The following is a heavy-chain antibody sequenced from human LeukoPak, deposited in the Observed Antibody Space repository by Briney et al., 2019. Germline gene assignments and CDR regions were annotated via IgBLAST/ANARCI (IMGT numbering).Heavy chain of an antibody. D-gene: IGHD6-19*01. CDR2: IYTSGST. V-gene: IGHV4-4*07. CDR3: ASRKRGIAVAGTRGYNWFDP. J-gene: IGHJ5*02. CDR1: GGSISSYY. Sequence: SETLSLTCTVSGGSISSYYWSWIRQPAGKGLEWIGRIYTSGSTNYNPSLKSRVTMSVDTSKNQFSLKLSSVTAADTAVYYCASRKRGIAVAGTRGYNWFDPWGQGTLVTVSS.